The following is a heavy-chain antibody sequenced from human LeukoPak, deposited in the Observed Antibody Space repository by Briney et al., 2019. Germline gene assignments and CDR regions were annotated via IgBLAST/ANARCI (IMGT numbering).Heavy chain of an antibody. CDR1: GGTFSSYA. Sequence: SVKVSCKASGGTFSSYAISWVRQAPGQGLEWMGGIIPIFATANYAQKFQGRVTITADESTSTAYMELSSLRSEDTAVYYCARTTTRGYSYLYFDYWGQGTLVTVSS. CDR2: IIPIFATA. D-gene: IGHD5-18*01. J-gene: IGHJ4*02. CDR3: ARTTTRGYSYLYFDY. V-gene: IGHV1-69*13.